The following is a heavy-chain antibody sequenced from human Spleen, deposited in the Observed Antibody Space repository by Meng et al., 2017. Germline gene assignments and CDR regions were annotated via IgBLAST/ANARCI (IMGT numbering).Heavy chain of an antibody. V-gene: IGHV4-34*01. CDR2: INHSGST. CDR1: GGSFSDYY. J-gene: IGHJ4*02. CDR3: ARGPTTMAHDFDY. Sequence: QLQKWGEVRLNASAPLSVPCVVSGGSFSDYYWSWIRQPPGKGLEWIGEINHSGSTNYNPSLESRATISVDTSQNNLSLKLSSVTAADSAVYYCARGPTTMAHDFDYWGQGTLVTVSS. D-gene: IGHD4-11*01.